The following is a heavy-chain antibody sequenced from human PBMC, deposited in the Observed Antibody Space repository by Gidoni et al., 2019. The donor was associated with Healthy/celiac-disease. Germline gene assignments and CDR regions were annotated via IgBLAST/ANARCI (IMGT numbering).Heavy chain of an antibody. CDR3: ARYSDYADAFDI. Sequence: EVQLVESGGGLVQPGGSLRPSCAAPGFTFSSYEMNWVRQAPGKGLEWVSYISSSGSTIYYADSVKGRFTISRDNAKNSLYLQMNSLRAEDTAVYYCARYSDYADAFDIWGQGTMVTVSS. CDR1: GFTFSSYE. J-gene: IGHJ3*02. CDR2: ISSSGSTI. D-gene: IGHD4-17*01. V-gene: IGHV3-48*03.